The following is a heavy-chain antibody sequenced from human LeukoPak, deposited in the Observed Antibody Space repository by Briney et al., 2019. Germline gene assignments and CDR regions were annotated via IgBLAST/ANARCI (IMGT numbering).Heavy chain of an antibody. D-gene: IGHD2-2*01. CDR3: ARDSLRVVGASSTLDY. Sequence: PSETLSLTCTVSGASTNLYCWNWIRQPAGKGLEWIGRISRSGDTNHNPSLKSRVTMSVDASKKQLQFSLRLSSVTAADTAVYYCARDSLRVVGASSTLDYWGQGTLVTVSS. V-gene: IGHV4-4*07. CDR2: ISRSGDT. J-gene: IGHJ4*02. CDR1: GASTNLYC.